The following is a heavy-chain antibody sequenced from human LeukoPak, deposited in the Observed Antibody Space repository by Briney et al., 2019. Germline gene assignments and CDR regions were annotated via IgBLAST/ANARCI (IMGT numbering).Heavy chain of an antibody. J-gene: IGHJ4*02. Sequence: GGSLRLSCAASGFTFSSYAMHWVRQAPGKGLEWVAVISYDGSNKYYADSVKGRFTISRGNSKNTLYLQMNSLRAEDTAVYYCARDFRGAVAGTRSYYFDYWGQGTLVTVSS. CDR3: ARDFRGAVAGTRSYYFDY. CDR1: GFTFSSYA. CDR2: ISYDGSNK. V-gene: IGHV3-30-3*01. D-gene: IGHD6-19*01.